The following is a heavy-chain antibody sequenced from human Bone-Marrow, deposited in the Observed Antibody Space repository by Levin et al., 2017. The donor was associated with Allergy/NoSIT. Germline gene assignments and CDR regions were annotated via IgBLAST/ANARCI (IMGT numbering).Heavy chain of an antibody. CDR2: IIPIFGTA. CDR1: GGTFSSYA. Sequence: GASVKVSCKASGGTFSSYAISWVRQAPGQGLEWMGGIIPIFGTANYAQKFQGRVTITADESTSTAYMELSSLRSEDTAVYYCASEMEYSSSPLIWGQGTLVTVSS. CDR3: ASEMEYSSSPLI. J-gene: IGHJ4*02. D-gene: IGHD6-13*01. V-gene: IGHV1-69*13.